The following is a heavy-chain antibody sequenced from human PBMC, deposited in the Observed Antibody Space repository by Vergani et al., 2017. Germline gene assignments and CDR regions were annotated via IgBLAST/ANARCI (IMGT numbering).Heavy chain of an antibody. D-gene: IGHD1-26*01. Sequence: QVTSKESGPVLVKPTETPTLICTVSGFSLSNARMGVSWIRQPPGKALEWLAHLFSDDEKSYSTSLKSRLTISKDTSKSQVVLTMTNMDPVDTATYYCARRCIVGATIDWFDPWGQGTLVTVSS. CDR3: ARRCIVGATIDWFDP. J-gene: IGHJ5*02. CDR1: GFSLSNARMG. CDR2: LFSDDEK. V-gene: IGHV2-26*01.